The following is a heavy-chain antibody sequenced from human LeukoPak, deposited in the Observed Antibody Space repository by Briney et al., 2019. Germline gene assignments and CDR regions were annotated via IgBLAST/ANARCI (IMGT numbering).Heavy chain of an antibody. D-gene: IGHD3-10*01. CDR2: IGRTAI. CDR3: ARDGPPTGAGDFDY. Sequence: PGGSLRLSCAASGFTVSSYSMGWVRQAPGKGLEWVSYIGRTAINTDSVRCGVTIYKDNAENSLYLQMDSLRAEDTAVYYCARDGPPTGAGDFDYWGQGTPVTVSS. V-gene: IGHV3-48*01. J-gene: IGHJ4*02. CDR1: GFTVSSYS.